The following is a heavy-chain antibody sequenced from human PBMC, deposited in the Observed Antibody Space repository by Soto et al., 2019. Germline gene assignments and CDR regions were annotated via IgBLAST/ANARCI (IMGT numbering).Heavy chain of an antibody. D-gene: IGHD6-13*01. CDR3: ARESNGAAAGTLVY. CDR2: ISYDGSNK. V-gene: IGHV3-30-3*01. CDR1: GFTFSSYA. Sequence: GGSLRLSCAASGFTFSSYAMHWVRQAPGKGLEWVAVISYDGSNKYYADSVKGRFTISRDNSKNTLYLQMNSLRAEDTAVYYCARESNGAAAGTLVYWGQGTLVTVSS. J-gene: IGHJ4*02.